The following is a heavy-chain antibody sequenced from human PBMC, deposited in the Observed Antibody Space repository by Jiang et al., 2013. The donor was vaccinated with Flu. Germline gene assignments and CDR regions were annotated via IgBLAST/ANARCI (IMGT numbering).Heavy chain of an antibody. D-gene: IGHD6-13*01. CDR1: GFTFSTYE. V-gene: IGHV3-48*03. J-gene: IGHJ6*01. CDR2: ISSGGGTI. Sequence: VQLLESGGGLVQPGGSLRLSCVASGFTFSTYEMNWVRQAPGKGLEWVSYISSGGGTIFYADSVKGRLTVSRDNAQNSVYLQMSSLRVEDTAVYYCARGISSSWDYYYYAMDLWGKGPRSPSPQ. CDR3: ARGISSSWDYYYYAMDL.